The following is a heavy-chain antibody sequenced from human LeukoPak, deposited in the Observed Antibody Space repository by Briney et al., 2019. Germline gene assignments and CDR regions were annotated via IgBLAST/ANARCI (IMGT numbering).Heavy chain of an antibody. Sequence: SGPTLVNPTQTLTLTCTFSGFSLSTSGVGVGWIRQPPGKALEWLALIYWDDDKRYSPSLKSRLTITMDTPKNQVVLTMTNMDPVDTGTYYCAHSVVVAAAIAVNWFDPWGQGTLVTVSS. V-gene: IGHV2-5*02. CDR1: GFSLSTSGVG. J-gene: IGHJ5*02. CDR2: IYWDDDK. D-gene: IGHD2-2*02. CDR3: AHSVVVAAAIAVNWFDP.